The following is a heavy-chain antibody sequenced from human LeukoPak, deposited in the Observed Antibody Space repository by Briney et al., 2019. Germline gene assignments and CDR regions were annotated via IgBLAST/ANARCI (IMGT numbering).Heavy chain of an antibody. Sequence: PGGSLRLSCAASGFTFSSYAMSWVRQAPGKGLEWVSAISGSGGSTYYADSVKGRFTISRHNSKNTLYLQMNSLRAEDTAVYYCAREYCYDSSGYPYGMDVWGQGTTVTVSS. D-gene: IGHD3-22*01. CDR2: ISGSGGST. V-gene: IGHV3-23*01. CDR3: AREYCYDSSGYPYGMDV. CDR1: GFTFSSYA. J-gene: IGHJ6*02.